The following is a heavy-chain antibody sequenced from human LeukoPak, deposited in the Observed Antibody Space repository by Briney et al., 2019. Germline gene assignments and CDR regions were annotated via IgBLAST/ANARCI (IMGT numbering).Heavy chain of an antibody. CDR3: ARDRDVGYSGSWYGETNDY. CDR2: IKQDGSEK. D-gene: IGHD6-13*01. CDR1: GFTFSSYW. V-gene: IGHV3-7*01. Sequence: GGSLRLSCAASGFTFSSYWMSWVRQAPGKGLEWVANIKQDGSEKYYVDSVKGRFTISRDNAKNSLYLQMNSLRAEDTAVYYCARDRDVGYSGSWYGETNDYWGQGTLVTVSS. J-gene: IGHJ4*02.